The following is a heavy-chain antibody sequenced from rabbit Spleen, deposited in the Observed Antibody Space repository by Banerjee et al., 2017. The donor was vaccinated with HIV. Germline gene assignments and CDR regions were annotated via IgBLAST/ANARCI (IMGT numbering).Heavy chain of an antibody. J-gene: IGHJ6*01. D-gene: IGHD3-1*01. CDR2: IDIGNSAT. V-gene: IGHV1S40*01. Sequence: QSLEESGGDLVKPGASLTLTCTASGFSFSTRYYMCWVRQAPGKGLEWIACIDIGNSATDYATWAKGRFTVSKTSSTTVTLQMTSLTAADTATYFCARSDYVNRSVGPGLELWGPGTLVTVS. CDR3: ARSDYVNRSVGPGLEL. CDR1: GFSFSTRYY.